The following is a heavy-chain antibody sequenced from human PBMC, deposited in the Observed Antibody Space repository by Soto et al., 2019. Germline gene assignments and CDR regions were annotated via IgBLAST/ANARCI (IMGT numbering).Heavy chain of an antibody. CDR3: ARMPVRLLFYRSYYFDY. V-gene: IGHV5-51*01. J-gene: IGHJ4*02. CDR2: IYPGDSDT. CDR1: GYSFTSYW. D-gene: IGHD2-2*01. Sequence: GESLKISCKGSGYSFTSYWIGWVRQMPGKGLGWMGIIYPGDSDTRYSPSFQGQVTISADKSISTAYLQWSSLKASDTAMYYCARMPVRLLFYRSYYFDYWGQGTLVTVSS.